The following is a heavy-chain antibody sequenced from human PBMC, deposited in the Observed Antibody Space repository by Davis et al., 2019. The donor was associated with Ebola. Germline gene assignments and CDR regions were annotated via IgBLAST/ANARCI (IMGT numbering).Heavy chain of an antibody. D-gene: IGHD3-3*01. CDR3: ARLDYDFWSGYSFYFDY. Sequence: MPSETLSLTCTVSGGSISSSSYYWGWIRQPPGKGLEWIGHIYHSGSTYYNPSLKSRVTISVDTSKNQFSLKLSSVTAADTAVYYCARLDYDFWSGYSFYFDYWGQGTLVTVSS. CDR1: GGSISSSSYY. J-gene: IGHJ4*02. V-gene: IGHV4-39*01. CDR2: IYHSGST.